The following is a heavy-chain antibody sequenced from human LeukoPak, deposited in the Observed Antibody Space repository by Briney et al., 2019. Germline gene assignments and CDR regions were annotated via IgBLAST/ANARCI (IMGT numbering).Heavy chain of an antibody. CDR3: ARDSAPGRTGTRAFDI. CDR2: ISSSSSYI. J-gene: IGHJ3*02. D-gene: IGHD1-7*01. CDR1: GFTFSSYA. Sequence: GGSLRLSCAASGFTFSSYAMNWVRQAPGKGLEWVSSISSSSSYIYYADSVKGRFTISRDNAKNSLYLQMNSLRAEDTAVYYCARDSAPGRTGTRAFDIWGQGTMVTVSS. V-gene: IGHV3-21*01.